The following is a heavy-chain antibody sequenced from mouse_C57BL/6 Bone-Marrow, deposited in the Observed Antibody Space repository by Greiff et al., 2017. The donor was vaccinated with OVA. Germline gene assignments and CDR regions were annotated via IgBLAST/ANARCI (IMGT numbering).Heavy chain of an antibody. CDR1: GYSFTDYY. J-gene: IGHJ2*01. D-gene: IGHD1-1*01. CDR3: ARSWVITTVPDYFDY. CDR2: VYPYNGGT. Sequence: VQLQQSGPELVKPGASVKISCKASGYSFTDYYMHWVKQSHGKGLEWIGLVYPYNGGTNYNQKFKGKATLTVDTSSSTAYMELSSLISEDSAVYYCARSWVITTVPDYFDYWGQGTTLTVSS. V-gene: IGHV1-36*01.